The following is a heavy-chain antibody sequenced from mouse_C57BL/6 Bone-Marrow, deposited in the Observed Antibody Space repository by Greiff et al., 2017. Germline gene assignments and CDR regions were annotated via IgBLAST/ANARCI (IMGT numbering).Heavy chain of an antibody. Sequence: QVHVKQPGAELVKPGASVTMSCKASGYTFTSYWITWVKQRPGQGLEWIGDLYPGSGSTNYNEKFKSKATLTVDTSSSTAYMQLSSLTSEDSAVSYCAREGSSYCYWGQGTTLTVSS. CDR1: GYTFTSYW. D-gene: IGHD1-1*01. J-gene: IGHJ2*01. CDR2: LYPGSGST. CDR3: AREGSSYCY. V-gene: IGHV1-55*01.